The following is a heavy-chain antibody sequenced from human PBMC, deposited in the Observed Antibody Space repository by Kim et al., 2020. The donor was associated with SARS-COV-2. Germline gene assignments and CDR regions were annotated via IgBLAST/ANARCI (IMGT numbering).Heavy chain of an antibody. J-gene: IGHJ4*02. D-gene: IGHD3-22*01. Sequence: LKSRVTISVDTSKHQFPLKLSSVTAADTAVYYCARDMYYYDSSAYRPFDYWGQGTLVTVSS. V-gene: IGHV4-39*06. CDR3: ARDMYYYDSSAYRPFDY.